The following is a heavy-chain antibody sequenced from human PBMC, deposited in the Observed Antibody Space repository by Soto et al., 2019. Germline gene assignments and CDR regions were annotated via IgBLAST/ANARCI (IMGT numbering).Heavy chain of an antibody. Sequence: PGGSLRLSCAASGFTFSSYTMHWVRQAPGKGLVWVSGIHRFGTDTIYADSVKGRFTISRDNAKNSVYLQMNSLRAEDTAVYYCARDCSYALNDCGQGTPVTVSS. J-gene: IGHJ4*01. V-gene: IGHV3-74*01. D-gene: IGHD1-26*01. CDR3: ARDCSYALND. CDR1: GFTFSSYT. CDR2: IHRFGTDT.